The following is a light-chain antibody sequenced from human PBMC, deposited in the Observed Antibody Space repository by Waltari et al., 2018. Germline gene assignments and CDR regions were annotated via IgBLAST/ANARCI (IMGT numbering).Light chain of an antibody. CDR2: DAS. Sequence: EFVLTQYPGTLSLSPGEKATHPCRASQRISSTYLDWYQQKPGQAPRLLIYDASSRATGIPYRFSGSGAGTDFTLTISRLEPEDFAVYYCQQYGSSPLTFGGGTKVEIK. J-gene: IGKJ4*01. CDR3: QQYGSSPLT. V-gene: IGKV3-20*01. CDR1: QRISSTY.